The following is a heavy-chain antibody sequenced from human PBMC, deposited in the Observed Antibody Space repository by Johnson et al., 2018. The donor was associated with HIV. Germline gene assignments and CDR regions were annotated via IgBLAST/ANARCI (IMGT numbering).Heavy chain of an antibody. V-gene: IGHV3-7*01. CDR3: ARERGPWKHLWLRDAFDI. CDR1: GFTFRSYW. D-gene: IGHD5-18*01. Sequence: VQLVESGGGLVQPGGSLRLSCAASGFTFRSYWMSWVRQAPGKGLEWVANINQDGSEEYYVDSVKGRFTISRDNAKNSLYLQLNSLTAADTAVYYCARERGPWKHLWLRDAFDIWGQGTMVTVSS. CDR2: INQDGSEE. J-gene: IGHJ3*02.